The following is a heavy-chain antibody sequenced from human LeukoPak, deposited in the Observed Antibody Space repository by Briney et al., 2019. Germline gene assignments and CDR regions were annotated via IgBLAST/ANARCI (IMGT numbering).Heavy chain of an antibody. CDR2: ISHTGRT. Sequence: PSETLSLTCAVYGGSFSGYYWSWIRQPPGKGLEWIGEISHTGRTNYNPSLKSRVTISVDTSKNQFSLRLRSVTAADTAVYYCARHVPYISMIVGGRTKGLDYWGQGSLVTVSS. D-gene: IGHD3-22*01. CDR1: GGSFSGYY. J-gene: IGHJ4*02. CDR3: ARHVPYISMIVGGRTKGLDY. V-gene: IGHV4-34*01.